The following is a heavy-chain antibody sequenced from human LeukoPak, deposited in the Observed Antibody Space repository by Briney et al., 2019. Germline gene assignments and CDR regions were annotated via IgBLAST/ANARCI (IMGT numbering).Heavy chain of an antibody. CDR2: ISGSGDLT. J-gene: IGHJ4*02. V-gene: IGHV3-23*01. D-gene: IGHD3-22*01. CDR3: ARDLPQIEY. CDR1: GFTFSNCA. Sequence: PGGSLRLSCAASGFTFSNCAMSWVRQAPGKGLQWVSTISGSGDLTYYADSVKGRFTISRDNSKNTLYLQMNSLRAEDTALYYCARDLPQIEYWGQGTLVTVSS.